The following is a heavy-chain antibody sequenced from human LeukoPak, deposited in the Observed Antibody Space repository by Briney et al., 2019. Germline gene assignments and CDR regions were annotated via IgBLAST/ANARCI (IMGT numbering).Heavy chain of an antibody. V-gene: IGHV6-1*01. CDR2: TYYRSKWSY. CDR3: GSTYSTCWYFFEY. J-gene: IGHJ4*02. CDR1: GDSVSSTSAA. Sequence: SQTLSLTCAISGDSVSSTSAAWNWVRQSPSRGLEWLGRTYYRSKWSYDYAPSVKSRITINPDTSKNQFSLHLNSVTPEDTAVYYCGSTYSTCWYFFEYWGQGSLVTVSS. D-gene: IGHD6-19*01.